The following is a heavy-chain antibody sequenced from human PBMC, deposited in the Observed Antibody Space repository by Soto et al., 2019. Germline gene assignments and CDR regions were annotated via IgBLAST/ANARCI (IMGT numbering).Heavy chain of an antibody. D-gene: IGHD4-4*01. Sequence: EVQLVESGGGLVQPGRSLRLSCTASGFTFENYAMHWVRQAPGKGPEWVSGISWNRGTIGYADSVKGRFTISRDNAKNSLYLQMDSLRPEDTALYYCAKDKLYSNFEYYFDYWGRGTLVTVSS. J-gene: IGHJ4*02. CDR3: AKDKLYSNFEYYFDY. CDR2: ISWNRGTI. V-gene: IGHV3-9*01. CDR1: GFTFENYA.